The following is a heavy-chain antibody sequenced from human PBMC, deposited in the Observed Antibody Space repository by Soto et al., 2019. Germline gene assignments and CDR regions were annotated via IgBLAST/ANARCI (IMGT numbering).Heavy chain of an antibody. D-gene: IGHD2-15*01. CDR3: AKAGCSGGTCYLYYFDY. V-gene: IGHV3-23*01. J-gene: IGHJ4*02. CDR1: GFTFSNYA. Sequence: PGGSLRLSCAASGFTFSNYAMSWVRQAPGMGLEWVSTISGRGGNTYYADSVKGRFTISRDNSRNTLYLQMDSLRVEDSAVYSCAKAGCSGGTCYLYYFDYWGQGALVTVSS. CDR2: ISGRGGNT.